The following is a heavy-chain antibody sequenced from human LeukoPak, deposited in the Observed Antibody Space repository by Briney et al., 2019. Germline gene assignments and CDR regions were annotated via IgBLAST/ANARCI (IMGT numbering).Heavy chain of an antibody. V-gene: IGHV4-61*02. J-gene: IGHJ3*02. CDR1: GGSISSGSYY. CDR3: ARVRGRNAFDI. CDR2: IYTSGST. Sequence: TSETLSLTCTVSGGSISSGSYYWSWIRQPAGKGLEWIGRIYTSGSTNYNPSLKSRVTISVDTSKNQFSLKLSSVTAADTAVYYCARVRGRNAFDIWGQGTMVTVSS.